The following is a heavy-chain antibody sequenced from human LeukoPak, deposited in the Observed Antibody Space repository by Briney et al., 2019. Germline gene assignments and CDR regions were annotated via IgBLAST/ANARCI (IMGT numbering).Heavy chain of an antibody. Sequence: PSETLSLTCTVSSGSISSGGYYWNWIRQPAGKGLEWIGRIYTSGSTNYNPSLKSRVTISVDTSKNQISLKLRSVTAADAAVYYCARELGRGYSGYDFSWYFDLWGRGTLVTVSS. D-gene: IGHD5-12*01. J-gene: IGHJ2*01. CDR1: SGSISSGGYY. V-gene: IGHV4-61*02. CDR3: ARELGRGYSGYDFSWYFDL. CDR2: IYTSGST.